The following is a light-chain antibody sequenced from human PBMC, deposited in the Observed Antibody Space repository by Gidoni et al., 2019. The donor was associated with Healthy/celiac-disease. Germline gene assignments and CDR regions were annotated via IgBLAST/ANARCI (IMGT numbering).Light chain of an antibody. V-gene: IGKV2-28*01. Sequence: DNVMNQSPIYLPVTPGEPASISCRSSQSLLHRNGYNYLDWYLQKQVQSPQLLIYLGSNRAPGVPDRFSGSGSGTDFTLKISRVEAEDVGVYYCLQALQTPFTFGGGTKVEIK. J-gene: IGKJ4*01. CDR1: QSLLHRNGYNY. CDR2: LGS. CDR3: LQALQTPFT.